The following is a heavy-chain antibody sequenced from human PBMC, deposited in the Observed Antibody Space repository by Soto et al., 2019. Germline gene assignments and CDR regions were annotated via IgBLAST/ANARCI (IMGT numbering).Heavy chain of an antibody. V-gene: IGHV3-30-3*01. CDR2: ISYDGSNK. J-gene: IGHJ4*02. CDR1: GFTFSSYA. Sequence: QAQLVESGGGVVQPGRSLRLSCAASGFTFSSYAMHWVRQAPGKGLEWVAVISYDGSNKYYADSVKGRFTISRDNSKNTLYLQMNSLRAEDTAVYYCARDMHKEWELLVSGFDYWGQGTLVTVSS. CDR3: ARDMHKEWELLVSGFDY. D-gene: IGHD1-26*01.